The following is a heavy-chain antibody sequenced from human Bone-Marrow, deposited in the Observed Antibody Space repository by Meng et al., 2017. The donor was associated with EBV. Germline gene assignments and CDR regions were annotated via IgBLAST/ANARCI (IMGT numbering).Heavy chain of an antibody. Sequence: QLQLRESGPGQVKPSETLSLTCTVPGDSISSFYYWGWIRQPPGRGLEWIGSVHYTGSTYYSPSLKSRVTVSVDTSKNQFSLRLTSVTAADTAVYYCARPFPSWQSPRLDPFGAWGQGTLGTVAS. V-gene: IGHV4-39*01. J-gene: IGHJ5*02. CDR1: GDSISSFYY. CDR3: ARPFPSWQSPRLDPFGA. D-gene: IGHD6-19*01. CDR2: VHYTGST.